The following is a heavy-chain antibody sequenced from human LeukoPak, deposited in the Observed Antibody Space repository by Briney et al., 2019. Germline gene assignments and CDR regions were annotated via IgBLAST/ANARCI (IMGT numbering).Heavy chain of an antibody. J-gene: IGHJ4*02. D-gene: IGHD2-2*01. CDR2: IKQDGSEK. V-gene: IGHV3-7*03. CDR1: GFTFSSYS. Sequence: HPGGSLRLSCAASGFTFSSYSMNWVRQAPGKGLEWVANIKQDGSEKNYVDSVKGRFTISRANSKNTLYLQMNSLRAEDTAIYYCAKDDCSITSCYANYFDYWGQGTLVTVSS. CDR3: AKDDCSITSCYANYFDY.